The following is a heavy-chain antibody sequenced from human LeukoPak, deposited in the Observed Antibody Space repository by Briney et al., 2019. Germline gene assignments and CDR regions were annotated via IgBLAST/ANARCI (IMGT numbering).Heavy chain of an antibody. CDR2: IYHSGST. CDR3: ARVPSGYFNWFDP. V-gene: IGHV4-30-2*01. J-gene: IGHJ5*02. CDR1: GGSISSGGYY. D-gene: IGHD5-12*01. Sequence: PSETLSLTCTVSGGSISSGGYYWSWVRQPPGKGLEWIGYIYHSGSTYYNPSLKSRVTISVDRSKNQFSLKLSSVTAADTAVYYCARVPSGYFNWFDPWGQGTLVTVSS.